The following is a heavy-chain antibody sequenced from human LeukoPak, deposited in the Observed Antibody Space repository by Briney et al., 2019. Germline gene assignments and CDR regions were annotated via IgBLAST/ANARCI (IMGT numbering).Heavy chain of an antibody. CDR3: VKDRWVDH. J-gene: IGHJ4*02. D-gene: IGHD6-13*01. Sequence: GGSLRLSCSASGFIFSPYAMHWVRQAPGKGLEYVSSISSEGKTTYYADSVKGRFTISRDNSKNTLYLQMSSLRPEDTAVYYCVKDRWVDHWGQGTLVTVTS. CDR1: GFIFSPYA. CDR2: ISSEGKTT. V-gene: IGHV3-64D*06.